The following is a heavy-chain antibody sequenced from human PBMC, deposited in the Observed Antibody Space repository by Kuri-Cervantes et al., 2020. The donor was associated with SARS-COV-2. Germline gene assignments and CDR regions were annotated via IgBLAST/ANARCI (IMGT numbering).Heavy chain of an antibody. D-gene: IGHD3-16*01. CDR1: GGSISSSSYY. V-gene: IGHV4-39*01. J-gene: IGHJ4*02. CDR3: ARHRRTGQQGGFGY. CDR2: VYHSGAA. Sequence: SETLSLTCTVSGGSISSSSYYWGWIRQSPGKGLEWIGNVYHSGAAYYNPSLRSRVTMAVDTSKSQYSLRLTSVTAADTAVYYCARHRRTGQQGGFGYWGQGTLVTVSS.